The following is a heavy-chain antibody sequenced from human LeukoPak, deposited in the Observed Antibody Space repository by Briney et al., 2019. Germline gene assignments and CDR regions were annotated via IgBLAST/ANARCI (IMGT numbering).Heavy chain of an antibody. Sequence: SVTVSCKASGGTFSSYAISWVRQAPGQGLEWMGGIIPIFGTANYAQKFQGRVTITADESTSTAYMELSSLRSEDTAVYYCARSGSYYAEYFQHWGQGTLVTVSS. J-gene: IGHJ1*01. CDR1: GGTFSSYA. V-gene: IGHV1-69*13. CDR2: IIPIFGTA. D-gene: IGHD1-26*01. CDR3: ARSGSYYAEYFQH.